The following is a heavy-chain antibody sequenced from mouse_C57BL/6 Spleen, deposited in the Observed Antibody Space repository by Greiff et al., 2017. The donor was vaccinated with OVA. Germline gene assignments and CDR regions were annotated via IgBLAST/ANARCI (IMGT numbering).Heavy chain of an antibody. CDR2: ISSGGDYI. D-gene: IGHD1-1*01. J-gene: IGHJ1*03. V-gene: IGHV5-9-1*02. CDR1: GFTFSSYA. Sequence: EVQRVESGEGLVKPGGSLKLSCAASGFTFSSYAMSWVRQTPEKRLEWVAYISSGGDYIYYADTVKGRFTISRDNARNTLYLQMSSLKSEDTAMYYCTRNYGSNWYFDVWGTGTTVTVSS. CDR3: TRNYGSNWYFDV.